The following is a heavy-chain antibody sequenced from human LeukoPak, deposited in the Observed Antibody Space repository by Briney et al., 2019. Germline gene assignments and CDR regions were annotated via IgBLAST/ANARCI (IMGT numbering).Heavy chain of an antibody. CDR1: GFTFSIYW. D-gene: IGHD3-10*01. CDR2: INSDGSST. J-gene: IGHJ4*02. CDR3: ASSLWFGELPFDY. V-gene: IGHV3-74*01. Sequence: GGSLRLSCAASGFTFSIYWMHCVRQARGKGLVWVSRINSDGSSTSYADSVKGRFTISRVNAKNTLYLQMNSLRAEDTAVYYCASSLWFGELPFDYWGQGTLVTVSS.